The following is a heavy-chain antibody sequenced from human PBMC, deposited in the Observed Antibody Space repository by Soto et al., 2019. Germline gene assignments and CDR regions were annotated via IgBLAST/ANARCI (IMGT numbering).Heavy chain of an antibody. Sequence: GGSLRLSCAASGFTFSSYAMSWVRQAPGKGLEWVSAISGSGGSTYYADSVKGRFTISRDNSKNTLYLQMNSLRAEDTAVYYCAKVHLGAAAGTPYFDYWGQGTLVTVSS. CDR2: ISGSGGST. V-gene: IGHV3-23*01. CDR1: GFTFSSYA. J-gene: IGHJ4*02. D-gene: IGHD6-13*01. CDR3: AKVHLGAAAGTPYFDY.